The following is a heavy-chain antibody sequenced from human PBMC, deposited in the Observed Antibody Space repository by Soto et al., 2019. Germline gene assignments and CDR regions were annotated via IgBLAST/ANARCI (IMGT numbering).Heavy chain of an antibody. D-gene: IGHD3-3*01. J-gene: IGHJ6*03. Sequence: ASVRVSCKASGYTFPSYDINWVRQATGQGLEWMGWMNPNSGNTGYAQKFQGRVTMTRNTSISTAYIELSSLRSEDPAEYYWAREFIYVFWSSPPAAENYYYRDVWGKGPTVT. CDR3: AREFIYVFWSSPPAAENYYYRDV. CDR2: MNPNSGNT. CDR1: GYTFPSYD. V-gene: IGHV1-8*01.